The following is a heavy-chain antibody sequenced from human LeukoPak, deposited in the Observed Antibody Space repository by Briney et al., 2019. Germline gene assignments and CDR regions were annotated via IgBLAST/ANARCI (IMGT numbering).Heavy chain of an antibody. Sequence: GGSLRLSCVASGFTFSTYVMGWVRQVPGKGLEWVAFIRYDGSKKYYADSVKGRFTISRDNSKNTLYLQMNSLRAEDTAVYYCAKGAKRLGYCSGGTCYSNYDYYYMDVWGKGTTVTISS. V-gene: IGHV3-30*02. CDR3: AKGAKRLGYCSGGTCYSNYDYYYMDV. J-gene: IGHJ6*03. CDR1: GFTFSTYV. CDR2: IRYDGSKK. D-gene: IGHD2-15*01.